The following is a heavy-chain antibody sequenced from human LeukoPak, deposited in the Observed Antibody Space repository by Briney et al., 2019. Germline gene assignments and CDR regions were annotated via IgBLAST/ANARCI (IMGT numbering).Heavy chain of an antibody. CDR2: IYYSGST. Sequence: SQTLSLTCTVSGGSISSGGYYWSWIRQHPGTGLEWIGYIYYSGSTYYNPSLKSRVTISVDTSKNQFSLKLSSVTAADTAVYYCARGVLLWFGESNWFDPWGQGTLVTVSS. D-gene: IGHD3-10*01. J-gene: IGHJ5*02. CDR1: GGSISSGGYY. V-gene: IGHV4-31*03. CDR3: ARGVLLWFGESNWFDP.